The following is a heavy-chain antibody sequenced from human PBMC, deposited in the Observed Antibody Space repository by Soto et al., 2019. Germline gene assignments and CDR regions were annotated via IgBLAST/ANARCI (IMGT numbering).Heavy chain of an antibody. Sequence: ASVKVSCKASGYTFTSYGISWVRQAPGQGLEWMGWISAYNGNTNYAQKLQGRVTMTTDTSTSTAYMELRSLRSDDTAVYYCAREGYCSSTSCSHYYYYYGMAVWGQGTRVTVSS. CDR2: ISAYNGNT. CDR1: GYTFTSYG. V-gene: IGHV1-18*01. D-gene: IGHD2-2*01. J-gene: IGHJ6*02. CDR3: AREGYCSSTSCSHYYYYYGMAV.